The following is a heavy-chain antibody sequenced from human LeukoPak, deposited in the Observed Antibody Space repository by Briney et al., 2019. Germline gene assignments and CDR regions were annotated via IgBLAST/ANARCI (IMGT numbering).Heavy chain of an antibody. CDR1: GFTFDNYV. CDR2: ISWNSGNI. V-gene: IGHV3-9*01. CDR3: VRGSGWFYFDY. D-gene: IGHD6-19*01. Sequence: PGGSLRLSCVTSGFTFDNYVMHWVRQAPGKGLEWVSSISWNSGNIDYADSVKGRFTISRDNAKNSLYLQINSLRAEDTALYYCVRGSGWFYFDYWGQGTLVTVSS. J-gene: IGHJ4*02.